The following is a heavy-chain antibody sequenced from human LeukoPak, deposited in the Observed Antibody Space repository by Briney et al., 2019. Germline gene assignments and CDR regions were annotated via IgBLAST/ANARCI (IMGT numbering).Heavy chain of an antibody. D-gene: IGHD4-11*01. CDR2: IIPIFGTA. Sequence: SVKVSCKASGGTFSSYAISWVRQAPGQGLDWLGGIIPIFGTANYAQKFQGRVTITADESTSTAYMELSSLRSEDTAVYYCARDLNGDYSNYWGQGTLVTVSS. J-gene: IGHJ4*02. V-gene: IGHV1-69*13. CDR1: GGTFSSYA. CDR3: ARDLNGDYSNY.